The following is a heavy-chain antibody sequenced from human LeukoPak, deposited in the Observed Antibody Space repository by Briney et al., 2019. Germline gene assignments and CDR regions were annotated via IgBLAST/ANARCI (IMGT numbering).Heavy chain of an antibody. CDR1: GYAFSGGY. Sequence: ASVKVSCKTSGYAFSGGYDIYWVRQAPGQGLECMGWINPNNGDANYGHKFRGRVTMTRGTSISTAYMEVNVVTFDDTAVYYCATEIGGVPYWGQGTQLTVSS. CDR3: ATEIGGVPY. V-gene: IGHV1-2*07. J-gene: IGHJ4*02. D-gene: IGHD2-8*01. CDR2: INPNNGDA.